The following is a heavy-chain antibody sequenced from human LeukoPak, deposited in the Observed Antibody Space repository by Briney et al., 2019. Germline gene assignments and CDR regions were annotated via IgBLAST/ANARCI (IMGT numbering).Heavy chain of an antibody. CDR3: ARPIHDSQAFDY. J-gene: IGHJ4*02. Sequence: GGSLRLSCAASGFTFSSYSMNWVRQAPGKGLEWVSAISGSGGSTYYADSVKGRFTISRDNSKNTLYLQMNSLRAEDTAVYYCARPIHDSQAFDYWGQGTLVTVSS. V-gene: IGHV3-23*01. D-gene: IGHD3-22*01. CDR2: ISGSGGST. CDR1: GFTFSSYS.